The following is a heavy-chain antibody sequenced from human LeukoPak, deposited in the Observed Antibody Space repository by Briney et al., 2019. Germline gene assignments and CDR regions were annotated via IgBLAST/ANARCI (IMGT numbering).Heavy chain of an antibody. V-gene: IGHV3-23*01. Sequence: GGSLRLSCAASGFTFSSYAMSWVRQAPGKGLEWVSAISGSGGSTYYADSVKGRFTISRDNSKNTLYLQMNSLRAEDTAVYYCAKGGDIVVVPAAIWYYYYYMDVWGKGTTVTVSS. D-gene: IGHD2-2*02. CDR1: GFTFSSYA. J-gene: IGHJ6*03. CDR2: ISGSGGST. CDR3: AKGGDIVVVPAAIWYYYYYMDV.